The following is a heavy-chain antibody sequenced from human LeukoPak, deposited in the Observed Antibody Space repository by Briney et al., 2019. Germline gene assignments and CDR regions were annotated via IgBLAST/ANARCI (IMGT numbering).Heavy chain of an antibody. Sequence: SETLSLTCTVSGGSISSSSYYWGWIRQPPGKGLEWIGSIYYSGSTYYNPSLKSRVTISVDTSKNQFSLKLSSVTAADTAVYYCAGPQGSYDILTGYYNAQALDAFDIWGQGTMVTVSS. J-gene: IGHJ3*02. D-gene: IGHD3-9*01. CDR2: IYYSGST. CDR3: AGPQGSYDILTGYYNAQALDAFDI. V-gene: IGHV4-39*07. CDR1: GGSISSSSYY.